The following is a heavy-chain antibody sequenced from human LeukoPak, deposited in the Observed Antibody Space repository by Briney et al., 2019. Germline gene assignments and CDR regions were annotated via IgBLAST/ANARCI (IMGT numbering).Heavy chain of an antibody. CDR3: ARHRGLLGSPDYFDY. D-gene: IGHD3-10*01. CDR2: IYPGDSDT. V-gene: IGHV5-51*01. CDR1: GYSFTSYW. J-gene: IGHJ4*02. Sequence: GESLKISCKGSGYSFTSYWIGWVRQMPGKGLEWMGIIYPGDSDTRYSPSFQGQVTISVDKFISTAYLQWSSLKASDTAMYYCARHRGLLGSPDYFDYWGRGTLVTVSS.